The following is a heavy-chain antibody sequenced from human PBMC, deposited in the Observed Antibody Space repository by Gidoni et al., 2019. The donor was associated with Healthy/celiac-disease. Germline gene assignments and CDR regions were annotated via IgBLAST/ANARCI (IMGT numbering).Heavy chain of an antibody. CDR3: AREGDSSGSNPFDP. Sequence: QVQLVQSGSEVKKPGSSVKVSCTASGGTFSSYAISWVRQAPGQGLEWMGRIIPILGIANYAQKFQGRVTITADKATSTAYMELSSLRSEDTAVYYCAREGDSSGSNPFDPWGQGTLVTVSS. CDR1: GGTFSSYA. D-gene: IGHD3-22*01. V-gene: IGHV1-69*04. CDR2: IIPILGIA. J-gene: IGHJ5*02.